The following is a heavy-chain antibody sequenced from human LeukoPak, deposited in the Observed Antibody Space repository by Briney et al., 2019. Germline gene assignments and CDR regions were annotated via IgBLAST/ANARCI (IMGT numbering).Heavy chain of an antibody. Sequence: GGSLRLSCAASGFTFYSYAMTWVRQAPGKGLEWVSSVSGSGSNTYYADSVKGRFTISRDNSKNTLYLQMNSLRAEDTAVYYCASEIGYSYGYDYWGQGTLVTVSS. CDR3: ASEIGYSYGYDY. CDR1: GFTFYSYA. CDR2: VSGSGSNT. D-gene: IGHD5-18*01. V-gene: IGHV3-23*01. J-gene: IGHJ4*02.